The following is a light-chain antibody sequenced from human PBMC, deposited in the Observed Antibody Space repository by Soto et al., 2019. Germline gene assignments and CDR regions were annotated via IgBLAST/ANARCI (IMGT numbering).Light chain of an antibody. J-gene: IGKJ4*01. CDR1: QSLSSY. CDR2: GAS. Sequence: EIVLTQSPATLSLSPGERATLSCRASQSLSSYLAWYQHKPGQAPRLLIYGASTRATGIPARFSGSGSGTEFTLTITSLQSEDFVVYYCQQYNNWPPLTFGGGTKVDI. CDR3: QQYNNWPPLT. V-gene: IGKV3-15*01.